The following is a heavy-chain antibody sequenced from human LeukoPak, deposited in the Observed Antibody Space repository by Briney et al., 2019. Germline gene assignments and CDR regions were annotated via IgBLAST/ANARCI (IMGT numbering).Heavy chain of an antibody. J-gene: IGHJ4*02. D-gene: IGHD3-22*01. CDR2: IYYSGST. Sequence: PSETLSLTCTVSGGSISSYYWGWIRQPPGKGLEWIGSIYYSGSTYYNPSLKSRVTISVDTSKNQFSLKLSSVTAADTAVYYCARNYHEYYYDSSGYQRYFDYWGQGTLVTVSS. CDR3: ARNYHEYYYDSSGYQRYFDY. CDR1: GGSISSYY. V-gene: IGHV4-39*07.